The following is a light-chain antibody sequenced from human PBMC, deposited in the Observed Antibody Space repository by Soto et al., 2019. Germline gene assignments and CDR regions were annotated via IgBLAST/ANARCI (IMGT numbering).Light chain of an antibody. Sequence: DIVMTQSPDSLAVSLGERATINCKSSQSVFYSPNNKNYLAWYQQKPGQPPKLXIYWASTRESGVPDRFSGSGSGTDFTLTISSLQAEDVAVYYCQQYYSTPWTFGQGTKVDIK. CDR1: QSVFYSPNNKNY. V-gene: IGKV4-1*01. CDR2: WAS. J-gene: IGKJ1*01. CDR3: QQYYSTPWT.